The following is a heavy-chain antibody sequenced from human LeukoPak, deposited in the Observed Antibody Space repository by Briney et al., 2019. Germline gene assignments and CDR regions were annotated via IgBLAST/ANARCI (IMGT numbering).Heavy chain of an antibody. Sequence: PGGSLRLSCSASTFTFSGYYMSWVRQAPGKGLEWVGRIKSKTDGGTTDYAAPVKGRFTISRDDSKNTLYLQMNSLKTEDTAVYYCTTAQLYYYYMDVWGKGTTVTISS. D-gene: IGHD1-1*01. CDR1: TFTFSGYY. CDR3: TTAQLYYYYMDV. J-gene: IGHJ6*03. V-gene: IGHV3-15*01. CDR2: IKSKTDGGTT.